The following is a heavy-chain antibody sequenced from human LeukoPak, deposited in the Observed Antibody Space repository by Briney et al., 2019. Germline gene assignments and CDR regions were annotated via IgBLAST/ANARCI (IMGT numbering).Heavy chain of an antibody. J-gene: IGHJ4*02. V-gene: IGHV4-34*01. CDR2: INHSGST. CDR1: GGSFSGYY. CDR3: ARRVTFGGVIVVFDY. D-gene: IGHD3-16*02. Sequence: SETLSLTCAVYGGSFSGYYWSWIRQPPGKGLEWIGEINHSGSTNYNPSLKSRVTISVDTSKNQFSLKPSSVTAADTAVYYCARRVTFGGVIVVFDYWGQGTLVTVSS.